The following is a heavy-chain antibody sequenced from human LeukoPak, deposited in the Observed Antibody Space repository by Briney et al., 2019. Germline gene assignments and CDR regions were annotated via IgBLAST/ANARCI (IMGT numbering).Heavy chain of an antibody. CDR1: GGTFSSYA. J-gene: IGHJ4*02. Sequence: GASVKVSCKASGGTFSSYAISWVRQAPGQGLEWMGRIIPILGIANYAQKFQGRVTITADKSTSTAYMELRSLRSDDTAVYYCARDGQGSYGDYGLIDYWGQGTLVTVSS. V-gene: IGHV1-69*04. CDR2: IIPILGIA. CDR3: ARDGQGSYGDYGLIDY. D-gene: IGHD4-17*01.